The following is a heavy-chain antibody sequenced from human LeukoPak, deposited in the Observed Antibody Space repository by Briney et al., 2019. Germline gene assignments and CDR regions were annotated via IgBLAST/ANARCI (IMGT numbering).Heavy chain of an antibody. D-gene: IGHD3-10*01. CDR2: IYYSGNSGRT. V-gene: IGHV4-59*12. Sequence: SETLSLTCAVSGGSISGFYWSWIRQTPGKGLEWIGYIYYSGNSGRTNYNPSLKGRVTISVDTSKNQFSLKLSSVTAADTAVYYCARDYSDYGSGSYYGYYYYGMDVWGQGTTVTVSS. CDR3: ARDYSDYGSGSYYGYYYYGMDV. J-gene: IGHJ6*02. CDR1: GGSISGFY.